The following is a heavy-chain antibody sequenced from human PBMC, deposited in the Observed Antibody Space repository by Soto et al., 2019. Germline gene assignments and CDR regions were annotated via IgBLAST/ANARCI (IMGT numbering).Heavy chain of an antibody. CDR1: GFTFSSYG. D-gene: IGHD2-15*01. CDR3: ARDSGYCSGGSCYPDAFDT. J-gene: IGHJ3*02. V-gene: IGHV3-33*01. CDR2: IWYDGSNK. Sequence: PGGSLRLSCAASGFTFSSYGMHWVRQAPGKGLEWVAVIWYDGSNKYYADSVKGRFTISRDNSKNTLYLQMNSLRAEDTAVYYCARDSGYCSGGSCYPDAFDTWGKGTMVTVSS.